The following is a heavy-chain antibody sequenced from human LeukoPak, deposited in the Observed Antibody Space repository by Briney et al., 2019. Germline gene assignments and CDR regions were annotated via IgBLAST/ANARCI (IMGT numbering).Heavy chain of an antibody. CDR3: AKFRAVTGYGAY. CDR2: ISASGDST. V-gene: IGHV3-23*01. CDR1: GFPFSSYP. D-gene: IGHD3-9*01. Sequence: PGGSLRLFCAGSGFPFSSYPISGARQPPGRGLEWVASISASGDSTYSAESVKGRFTISRDTSRNTLYLQMNSLRAEDTAVYYCAKFRAVTGYGAYWGQGPLVTASS. J-gene: IGHJ4*02.